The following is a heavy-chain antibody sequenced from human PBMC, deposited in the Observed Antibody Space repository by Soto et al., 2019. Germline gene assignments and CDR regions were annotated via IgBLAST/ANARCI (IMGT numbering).Heavy chain of an antibody. V-gene: IGHV3-30*03. J-gene: IGHJ6*02. CDR3: ASIPPATVVTPRGYYYYYGMDV. CDR1: VFTFSSYS. CDR2: ISYDGSNK. D-gene: IGHD4-17*01. Sequence: WWSLRLSCAASVFTFSSYSMNWVRQAPGKGLEWVAVISYDGSNKYYADSVKGRFTISRDNSKNTLYLQMNSLRAEDTAVYYCASIPPATVVTPRGYYYYYGMDVWGQGTTVTVSS.